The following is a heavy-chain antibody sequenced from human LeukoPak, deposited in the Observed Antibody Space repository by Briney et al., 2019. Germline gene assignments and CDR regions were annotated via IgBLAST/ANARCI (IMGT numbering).Heavy chain of an antibody. Sequence: PGGSLRLSCAASGFTFSSYAMSWVRQAPGKGLEWVSSINERGDDTYYAYYADSVKGRFTISRDNSNIALYLQMNSLRAEDTAVYYCTQGCLGRLGGIIHWGQGTQVTVSA. D-gene: IGHD2-15*01. CDR2: INERGDDTYYA. CDR1: GFTFSSYA. J-gene: IGHJ4*02. CDR3: TQGCLGRLGGIIH. V-gene: IGHV3-23*01.